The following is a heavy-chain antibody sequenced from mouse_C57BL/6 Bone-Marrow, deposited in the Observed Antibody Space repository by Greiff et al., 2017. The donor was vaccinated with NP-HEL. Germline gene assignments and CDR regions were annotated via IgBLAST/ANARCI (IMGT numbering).Heavy chain of an antibody. CDR2: IYPGSGNT. CDR3: ARLHYDYDGDY. Sequence: QVQLQQSGAELVRPGASVTLSCTASGYTFTDYYINWVKQRPGQGLEWIARIYPGSGNTYYNEKFKGKATLTAEKSSSTAYMQLSGLTSEDSAVYFWARLHYDYDGDYWGQGTTLTVSS. CDR1: GYTFTDYY. V-gene: IGHV1-76*01. D-gene: IGHD2-4*01. J-gene: IGHJ2*01.